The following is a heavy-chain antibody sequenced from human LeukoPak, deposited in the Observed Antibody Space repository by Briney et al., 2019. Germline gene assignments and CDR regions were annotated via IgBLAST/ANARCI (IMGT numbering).Heavy chain of an antibody. CDR2: IKSKTDGGTT. J-gene: IGHJ4*02. V-gene: IGHV3-15*01. CDR1: GFTFSNAW. D-gene: IGHD3-22*01. Sequence: GGSLRLSCAASGFTFSNAWMSWVRQAPGKGLEWVGRIKSKTDGGTTDYAAPVKGRFTISRDDSKNTLYLQMNSLKTEDTAVYYCTTATYYYDNSGYYPLRYWGQGTLVTVSS. CDR3: TTATYYYDNSGYYPLRY.